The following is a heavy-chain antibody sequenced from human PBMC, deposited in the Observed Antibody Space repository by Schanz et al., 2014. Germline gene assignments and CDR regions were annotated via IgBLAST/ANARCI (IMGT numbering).Heavy chain of an antibody. Sequence: QVQLVQSGAEVKKPGASVKVSCKASGYTFSSYGITWVRQAPGQGLEWMGWINGYNGHTLYAQKFQGRVTMTTDTSTSTSYMELTSLRSDDTAVYYCASSRTRYCSSTSCVPGAFDFWGQGTLVTVSS. V-gene: IGHV1-18*01. CDR1: GYTFSSYG. J-gene: IGHJ3*01. D-gene: IGHD2-2*01. CDR3: ASSRTRYCSSTSCVPGAFDF. CDR2: INGYNGHT.